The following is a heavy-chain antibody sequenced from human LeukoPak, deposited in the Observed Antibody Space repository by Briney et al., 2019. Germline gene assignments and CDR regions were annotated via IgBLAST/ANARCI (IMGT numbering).Heavy chain of an antibody. V-gene: IGHV1-46*01. Sequence: ASVQDPCKGSGYTFTSYYMHWVRQASGQGLEWMGIINPSGGSTSYAQKFQGRVTMTRDMSTSTVYMELSSLRSEDTAVYYCAILGTTFDYWGQGTLVTVSS. CDR1: GYTFTSYY. CDR2: INPSGGST. CDR3: AILGTTFDY. D-gene: IGHD1-1*01. J-gene: IGHJ4*02.